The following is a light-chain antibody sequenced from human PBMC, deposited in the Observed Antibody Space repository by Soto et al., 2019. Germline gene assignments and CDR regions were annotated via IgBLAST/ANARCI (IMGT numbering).Light chain of an antibody. CDR2: GAS. V-gene: IGKV3-20*01. J-gene: IGKJ4*01. CDR3: QQYGSSPLT. CDR1: RSVSSSY. Sequence: EIVLTQSPGTLSLSPGERANLSCRASRSVSSSYLAWYQQKPGQAPRLLIYGASSRATGIPDRFSGSGSGTDFTLTISRLEPEDFAVYYCQQYGSSPLTFGGGTKVDI.